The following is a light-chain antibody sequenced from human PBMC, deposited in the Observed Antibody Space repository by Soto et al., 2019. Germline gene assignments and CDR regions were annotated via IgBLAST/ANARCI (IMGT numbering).Light chain of an antibody. J-gene: IGKJ4*01. V-gene: IGKV1-13*02. Sequence: IPLTQSPSSLSASVGDRVTITCRAGQDIGSALAWYQQRPGKAPKLLLYDASNLEAGVPSRFSGSGSGTDFTLTITSLRPEDFAPYYCQQFNGFPLTFGGGTKVQIK. CDR3: QQFNGFPLT. CDR2: DAS. CDR1: QDIGSA.